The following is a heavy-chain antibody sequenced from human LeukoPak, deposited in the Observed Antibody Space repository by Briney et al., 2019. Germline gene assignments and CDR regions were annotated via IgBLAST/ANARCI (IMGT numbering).Heavy chain of an antibody. CDR1: GFTFSSYA. CDR2: ISVSGGST. V-gene: IGHV3-23*01. D-gene: IGHD3-22*01. Sequence: GGSLRLSCAASGFTFSSYAMSWVRQAPEKGLEWVSGISVSGGSTYYADSVKGRFTISRDNSKNVLYLRMNSLTAEDTAIYYCAKDRPNFHENSGHYYRRDGDSWGQGTLVTVSS. CDR3: AKDRPNFHENSGHYYRRDGDS. J-gene: IGHJ5*01.